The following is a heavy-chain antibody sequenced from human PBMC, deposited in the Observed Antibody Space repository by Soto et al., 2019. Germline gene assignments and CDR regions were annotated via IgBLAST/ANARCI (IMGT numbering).Heavy chain of an antibody. CDR3: ARVGDSSGYNNWFDP. V-gene: IGHV1-69*13. D-gene: IGHD3-22*01. Sequence: SVKVSCKASGGTFSSYAISWVRQAPGQGLEWMGGIIPIFGTANYAQKFQGRVTITADESTSTAYMELSSLRSEDTAVYYCARVGDSSGYNNWFDPWGQGTLVTVSS. J-gene: IGHJ5*02. CDR2: IIPIFGTA. CDR1: GGTFSSYA.